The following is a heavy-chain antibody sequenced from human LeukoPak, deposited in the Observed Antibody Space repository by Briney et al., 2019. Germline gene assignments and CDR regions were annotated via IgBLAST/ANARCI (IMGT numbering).Heavy chain of an antibody. CDR3: ARAGFRIAVAGGDY. CDR1: GFTFSSYG. CDR2: IWYDGSNK. Sequence: GGSLRLSCAASGFTFSSYGMHWVRQAPGKGLEWVAVIWYDGSNKYYADSVKDRFTISRDNSKNTLYLQMNSLRAEDTAVYYCARAGFRIAVAGGDYWGQGTLVTVSS. J-gene: IGHJ4*02. V-gene: IGHV3-33*01. D-gene: IGHD6-19*01.